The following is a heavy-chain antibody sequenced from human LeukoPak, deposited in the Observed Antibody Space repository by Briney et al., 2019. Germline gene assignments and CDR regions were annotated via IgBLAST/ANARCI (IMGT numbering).Heavy chain of an antibody. Sequence: SETLSLTCTVSGGSISSSSYYWSWIRQPAGKGLEWIGRIYTSGSTNYNPSLKSRVTISVDTSKNQFSLKLSSVTAADTAVYYCAREWNGFDIWGQGTMVTVSS. J-gene: IGHJ3*02. CDR2: IYTSGST. V-gene: IGHV4-61*02. D-gene: IGHD1-1*01. CDR1: GGSISSSSYY. CDR3: AREWNGFDI.